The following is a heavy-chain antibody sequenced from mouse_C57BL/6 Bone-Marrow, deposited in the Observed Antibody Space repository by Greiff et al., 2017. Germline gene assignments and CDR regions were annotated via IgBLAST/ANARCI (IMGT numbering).Heavy chain of an antibody. CDR3: TPFYYYGSSYWYFDV. CDR1: GFNIKDDY. V-gene: IGHV14-4*01. J-gene: IGHJ1*03. Sequence: EVQLQQSGAELVRPGASVKLSCTASGFNIKDDYMHWVKQRPEQGLEWIGWIDPENGDTEYASKFQGKATITADTSSNTAYLQLSSLTSEDTAVYYCTPFYYYGSSYWYFDVWGTGTTVTVSS. D-gene: IGHD1-1*01. CDR2: IDPENGDT.